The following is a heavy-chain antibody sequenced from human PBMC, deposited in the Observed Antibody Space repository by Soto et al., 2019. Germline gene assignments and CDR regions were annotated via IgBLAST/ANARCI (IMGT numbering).Heavy chain of an antibody. D-gene: IGHD3-10*01. CDR1: GDSISAYY. J-gene: IGHJ3*02. Sequence: SETLSLTCTVSGDSISAYYWSWIRQPPGKGLEWIGYIYTSGSTNYNPSLKNRVTISVDTSKNQFSLKLSSVTAADTAVYYCARRPGFGHAFDIWGQGTMVTVSS. V-gene: IGHV4-4*08. CDR2: IYTSGST. CDR3: ARRPGFGHAFDI.